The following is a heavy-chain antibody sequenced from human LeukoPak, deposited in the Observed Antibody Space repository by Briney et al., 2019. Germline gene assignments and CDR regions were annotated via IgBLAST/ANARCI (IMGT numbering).Heavy chain of an antibody. V-gene: IGHV4-34*01. Sequence: PPETLSLTCAVYGGSFSGYYWSWIRQPPGKGLEWIGEINHSGSTNYNPSLKSRVTISVDTSKNQFSLKLSSVTAADTAVYYCARGLRYPSRMDVWGKGTTVTVSS. CDR3: ARGLRYPSRMDV. CDR2: INHSGST. J-gene: IGHJ6*04. D-gene: IGHD3-9*01. CDR1: GGSFSGYY.